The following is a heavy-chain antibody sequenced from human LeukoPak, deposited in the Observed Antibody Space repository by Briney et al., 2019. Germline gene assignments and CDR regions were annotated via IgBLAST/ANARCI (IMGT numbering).Heavy chain of an antibody. CDR3: ARVFYIRTYYYYYYMDV. V-gene: IGHV3-30-3*01. CDR1: GFTFSSYA. Sequence: GGSLRLSCAASGFTFSSYAMHWVRQAPGKGLEWVAVISYDGSNKYYADSVKGRFTISRDNSKNTLYLQMNSLRAEDTAVYYCARVFYIRTYYYYYYMDVWGKGTTVTVSS. J-gene: IGHJ6*03. D-gene: IGHD2/OR15-2a*01. CDR2: ISYDGSNK.